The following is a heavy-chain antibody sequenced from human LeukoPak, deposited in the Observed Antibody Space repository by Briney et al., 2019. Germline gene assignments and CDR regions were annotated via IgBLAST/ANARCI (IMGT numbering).Heavy chain of an antibody. CDR1: GGTFSSYA. V-gene: IGHV1-69*05. CDR2: IIPIFGTA. CDR3: ARARVGYCSGGSCYGYD. Sequence: ASVKVSCKASGGTFSSYAISWVRQAPGQGLEWMGGIIPIFGTANYAQKFQGRVTITTDESTSTAYMELSSLRSEDTAVYYCARARVGYCSGGSCYGYDWGQGTLVTVSS. D-gene: IGHD2-15*01. J-gene: IGHJ4*02.